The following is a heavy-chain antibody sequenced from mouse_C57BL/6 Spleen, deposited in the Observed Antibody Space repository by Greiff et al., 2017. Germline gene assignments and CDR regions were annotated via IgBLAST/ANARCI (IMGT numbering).Heavy chain of an antibody. CDR1: GYTFTSYW. V-gene: IGHV1-53*01. CDR3: ARSGYYYGSSNAMDY. J-gene: IGHJ4*01. Sequence: QVQLQQPGTELVKPGASVKLSCKASGYTFTSYWMHWVKQRPGQGLEWIGNINPSNGGTNYNEKFKSKATLTVDKSSSTAYMQLSSLTSEDSAVXYCARSGYYYGSSNAMDYWGQGTSVTVSS. CDR2: INPSNGGT. D-gene: IGHD1-1*01.